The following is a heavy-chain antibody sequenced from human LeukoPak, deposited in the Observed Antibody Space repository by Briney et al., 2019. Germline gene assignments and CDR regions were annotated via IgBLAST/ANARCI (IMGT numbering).Heavy chain of an antibody. V-gene: IGHV4-30-2*01. CDR2: IYHSGST. J-gene: IGHJ4*02. CDR3: ARAAAYTLYYFDY. D-gene: IGHD3-16*01. Sequence: SETLSLTCTVPGGSISSGGYYWSWIRQPPGKGLEWIGYIYHSGSTYYDPSLKSRVTISVDRSKNQFSLKLSSVTAADTAVYYCARAAAYTLYYFDYWGQGTLVTVSS. CDR1: GGSISSGGYY.